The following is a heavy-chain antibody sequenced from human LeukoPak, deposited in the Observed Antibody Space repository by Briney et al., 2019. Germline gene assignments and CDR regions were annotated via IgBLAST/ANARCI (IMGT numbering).Heavy chain of an antibody. J-gene: IGHJ4*02. CDR3: ARNSSGNYFDY. V-gene: IGHV4-38-2*01. Sequence: SETLSLTCALSGNSISNTYYWGWIRQPPGKELEWIGSIYNSGSTHYNPSLRSRVTISVDTSKNQFSLKLSSVTAADTAVYYCARNSSGNYFDYWGQGTLVTVSS. CDR1: GNSISNTYY. CDR2: IYNSGST. D-gene: IGHD1-26*01.